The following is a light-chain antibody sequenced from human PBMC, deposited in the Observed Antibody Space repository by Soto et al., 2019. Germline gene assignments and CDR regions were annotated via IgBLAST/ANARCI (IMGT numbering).Light chain of an antibody. CDR3: QQYGSSPET. CDR2: DVS. Sequence: EIVLTQSPGTLSLSPGERATLSCMASQSVSSAYLAWYQQKPGQAPRLLIYDVSSRATGIPDRFSGSGSGTDFTLTVSRLEPEDFAVYYCQQYGSSPETCGQGTKGDIK. CDR1: QSVSSAY. J-gene: IGKJ1*01. V-gene: IGKV3-20*01.